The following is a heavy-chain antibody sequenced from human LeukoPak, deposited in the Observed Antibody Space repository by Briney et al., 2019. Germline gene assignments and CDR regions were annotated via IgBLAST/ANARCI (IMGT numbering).Heavy chain of an antibody. CDR3: ARLLGAAAPVAATFDY. D-gene: IGHD6-13*01. CDR2: IYHSGST. CDR1: GGSISSGGYS. J-gene: IGHJ4*02. Sequence: SETLSLTCAVSGGSISSGGYSWSWIRQPPGKGLEWIGYIYHSGSTYYNPSLKSRVTISVDTSKNQFSLKLSSVTAADTAVYYCARLLGAAAPVAATFDYWGQGTLVTVSS. V-gene: IGHV4-30-2*03.